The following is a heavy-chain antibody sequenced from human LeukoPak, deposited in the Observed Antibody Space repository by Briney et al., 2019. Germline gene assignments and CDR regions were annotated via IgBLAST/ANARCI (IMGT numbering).Heavy chain of an antibody. Sequence: GASVKVSCKASGGTFSSYAISWVRQAPGQGLEWMGRIIPIFGTANYAQKFQGRVTITTDESTSTAYMELSSLRSEDTAVYYCTRHLFPGDPNGGWGQGTLVTVSS. CDR1: GGTFSSYA. CDR2: IIPIFGTA. V-gene: IGHV1-69*05. D-gene: IGHD2-21*01. CDR3: TRHLFPGDPNGG. J-gene: IGHJ4*02.